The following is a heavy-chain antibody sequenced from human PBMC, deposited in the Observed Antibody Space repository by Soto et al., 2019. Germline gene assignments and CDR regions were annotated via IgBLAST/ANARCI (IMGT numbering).Heavy chain of an antibody. J-gene: IGHJ5*02. D-gene: IGHD6-13*01. Sequence: ASVKVSCKASGYPFRNYGINWLRQAPGQGLEWMGWISVYNGNTQYAQNLQGRVTVTTDTSTNTAYMELTILRSDDTAVYYCARDRRLGAGVWFDPWGQGTPVTVSS. CDR1: GYPFRNYG. CDR2: ISVYNGNT. V-gene: IGHV1-18*01. CDR3: ARDRRLGAGVWFDP.